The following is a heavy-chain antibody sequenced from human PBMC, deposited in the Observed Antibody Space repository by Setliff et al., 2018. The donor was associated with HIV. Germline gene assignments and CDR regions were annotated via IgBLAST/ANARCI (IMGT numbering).Heavy chain of an antibody. CDR3: ARGGGYSGYDGTLDY. D-gene: IGHD5-12*01. J-gene: IGHJ4*02. V-gene: IGHV1-18*01. Sequence: GASVKVSCKTAGGIFVHHAVSWVRQAPGQGLEWVGWISVYNGNTNYAQKLQGRVTMTTDTSTTTAYMELRSLRSDDTAVYYCARGGGYSGYDGTLDYWGQGTQVTVSS. CDR1: GGIFVHHA. CDR2: ISVYNGNT.